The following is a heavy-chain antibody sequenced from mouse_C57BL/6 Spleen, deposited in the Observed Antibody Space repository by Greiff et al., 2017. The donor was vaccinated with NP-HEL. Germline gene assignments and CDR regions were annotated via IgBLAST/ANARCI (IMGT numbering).Heavy chain of an antibody. CDR1: GYAFSSSW. D-gene: IGHD3-2*02. CDR3: ARGGSSGYLDY. J-gene: IGHJ4*01. Sequence: QVQLQQSGPELVKPGASVKLSCKASGYAFSSSWMNWVKQRPGQGLEWIGRIYPGDGDTNYNGKFKGKATLTADKSSSTAYMQRSSLTSEDSAVYFCARGGSSGYLDYWGQGTSVTVSA. V-gene: IGHV1-82*01. CDR2: IYPGDGDT.